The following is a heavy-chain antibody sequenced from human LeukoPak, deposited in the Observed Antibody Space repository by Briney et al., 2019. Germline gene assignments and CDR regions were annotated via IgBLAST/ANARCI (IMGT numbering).Heavy chain of an antibody. CDR1: GGTFSSYA. J-gene: IGHJ1*01. D-gene: IGHD3-3*01. Sequence: ASVKVSCKASGGTFSSYAISWVRQAPGQGLEWMGRIIPIFGTANYAQKFQGRVTITTDESTSTAYMELSSLRSEDTAVYYCARGPNYDSWSGYYSPEYFQHWGQGTLVTVSS. V-gene: IGHV1-69*05. CDR3: ARGPNYDSWSGYYSPEYFQH. CDR2: IIPIFGTA.